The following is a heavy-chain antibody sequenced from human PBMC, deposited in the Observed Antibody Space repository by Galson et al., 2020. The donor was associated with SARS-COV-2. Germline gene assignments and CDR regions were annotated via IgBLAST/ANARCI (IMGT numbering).Heavy chain of an antibody. Sequence: GGSLRLSCAASGFTFSNSAMSWVRQAPGKGLEYVSSLTSSGGTTYYIDSVKGRFTISRDNSKNILYLQMDSLSAEDTAVYYCARNFGGNGPNWFDSWGLGTLVTVSS. J-gene: IGHJ5*01. CDR2: LTSSGGTT. CDR1: GFTFSNSA. V-gene: IGHV3-23*01. D-gene: IGHD2-21*01. CDR3: ARNFGGNGPNWFDS.